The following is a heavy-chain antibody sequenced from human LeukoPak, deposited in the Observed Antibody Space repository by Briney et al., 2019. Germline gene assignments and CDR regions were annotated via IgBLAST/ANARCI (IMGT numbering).Heavy chain of an antibody. CDR1: GFTFSSYW. D-gene: IGHD3-22*01. CDR2: INSDGSST. J-gene: IGHJ4*02. V-gene: IGHV3-74*01. CDR3: ARIGYDSSGYYLNSIDY. Sequence: GVSLRLSCAASGFTFSSYWMHWVRQAPGKGLVWVSRINSDGSSTSYADSVKGRFTISRDNAKNTLYLQMNSLRAEDTAVYYCARIGYDSSGYYLNSIDYWGQGTLVTVSS.